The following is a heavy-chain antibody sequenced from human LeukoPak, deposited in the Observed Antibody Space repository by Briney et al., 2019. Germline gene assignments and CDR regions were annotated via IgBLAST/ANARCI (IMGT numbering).Heavy chain of an antibody. CDR2: IYYSGST. J-gene: IGHJ4*02. CDR1: GGSISSSSYY. V-gene: IGHV4-39*01. CDR3: ARGAYDFWSGYHQIDY. Sequence: SETLSLTCTVSGGSISSSSYYWGWIRQPPGKGLEWIGSIYYSGSTYYNPSLNSRVTISVDTSKNQFSLKLSSVTAADTAVYYCARGAYDFWSGYHQIDYWGQGTLVTVSS. D-gene: IGHD3-3*01.